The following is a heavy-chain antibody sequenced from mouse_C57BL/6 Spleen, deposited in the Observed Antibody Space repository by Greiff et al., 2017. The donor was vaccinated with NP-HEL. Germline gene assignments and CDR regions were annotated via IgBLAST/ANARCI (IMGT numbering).Heavy chain of an antibody. J-gene: IGHJ2*01. Sequence: EVKVVESGGGLVKPGGSLKLSCAASGFTFSSYAMSWVRQTPEKRLEWVATISDGGSYTYYPDNVKGRFTISRDNAKNNLYLQMSHLKSEDTAMYYCARGPSYGNFDYWGQGTTLTVSS. D-gene: IGHD1-1*01. CDR3: ARGPSYGNFDY. CDR2: ISDGGSYT. CDR1: GFTFSSYA. V-gene: IGHV5-4*03.